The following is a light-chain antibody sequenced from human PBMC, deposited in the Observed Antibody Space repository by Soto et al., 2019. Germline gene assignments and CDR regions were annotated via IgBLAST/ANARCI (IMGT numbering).Light chain of an antibody. CDR3: TSFARGSTLV. CDR2: GVS. Sequence: QSALTQPASVSGSPGQSITISCTGTSSDFGGYNYVSWYQHHPGKAPKLIIYGVSDRPSGVSNRFSGSKSGDTASLTISGLQAEDEADYYCTSFARGSTLVFGGGTKLTVL. CDR1: SSDFGGYNY. V-gene: IGLV2-14*01. J-gene: IGLJ3*02.